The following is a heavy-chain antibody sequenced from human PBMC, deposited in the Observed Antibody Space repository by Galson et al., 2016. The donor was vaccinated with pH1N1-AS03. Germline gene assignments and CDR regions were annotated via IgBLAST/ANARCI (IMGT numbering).Heavy chain of an antibody. J-gene: IGHJ4*02. V-gene: IGHV3-30*01. CDR3: VADFDY. CDR2: ISYDGTNK. CDR1: GFTFSSYA. Sequence: SLRLSCAASGFTFSSYAMHWVRQAPGKGLEWVAVISYDGTNKYYADSVKVRFTISRDNSKNTLYLQMNSLSVEDTAVYYCVADFDYWGQGTLATVSS. D-gene: IGHD6-13*01.